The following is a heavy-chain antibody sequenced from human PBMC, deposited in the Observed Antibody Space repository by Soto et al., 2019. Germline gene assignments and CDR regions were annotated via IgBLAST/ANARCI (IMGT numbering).Heavy chain of an antibody. CDR1: GVSVLSGGYY. V-gene: IGHV4-31*03. D-gene: IGHD4-4*01. J-gene: IGHJ6*02. CDR2: IYYSGGT. CDR3: ARDSYSNHPNYYGMDV. Sequence: SDTLSLTCTLSGVSVLSGGYYWSWICQHPGQALEGLGSIYYSGGTDYNQSLKGRVTMSVDASEDQCSRKLSSVTAADTAVYYCARDSYSNHPNYYGMDVRGHGPTVPASS.